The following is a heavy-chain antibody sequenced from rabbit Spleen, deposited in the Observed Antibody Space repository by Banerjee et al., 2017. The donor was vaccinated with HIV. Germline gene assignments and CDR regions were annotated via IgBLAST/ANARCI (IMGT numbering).Heavy chain of an antibody. CDR1: GVSLNDKDV. Sequence: EQLEESGGGLVKPEGSLTLTCKASGVSLNDKDVMCWVRQAPGKGLEWIACINAVTGKTVYATWAKGRFSFSKSSSTSGTLQRTSLTAADTATYFCARDLDGVIGRNFGWWGPGTLVTFS. D-gene: IGHD4-1*01. J-gene: IGHJ6*01. CDR2: INAVTGKT. CDR3: ARDLDGVIGRNFGW. V-gene: IGHV1S45*01.